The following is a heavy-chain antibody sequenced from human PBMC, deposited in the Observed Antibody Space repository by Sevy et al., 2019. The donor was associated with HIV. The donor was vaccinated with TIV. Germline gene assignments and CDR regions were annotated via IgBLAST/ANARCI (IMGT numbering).Heavy chain of an antibody. Sequence: SETLSLTCTVSGVSINAYYWSWMRQPPGKGLEWVGYMYYSGITNYNPSLKSRVTISVDTSKNQVSLKLTSVTAADTAVYYCGRYYYASSGPGSWFDSWGQGTLVTVSS. V-gene: IGHV4-59*01. CDR3: GRYYYASSGPGSWFDS. D-gene: IGHD3-22*01. CDR1: GVSINAYY. J-gene: IGHJ5*01. CDR2: MYYSGIT.